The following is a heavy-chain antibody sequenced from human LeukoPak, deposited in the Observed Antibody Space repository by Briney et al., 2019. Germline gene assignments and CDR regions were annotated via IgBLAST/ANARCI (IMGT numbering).Heavy chain of an antibody. J-gene: IGHJ5*02. Sequence: PSETLSLTCTVSGGSISSSSYYWGWIRQPPGKGLEWIGSIYYSGSTYYNPSLKSRVTISVDTSKNQFSLKLSSVTAADTAVYYCARGPSPSPYYYDSSGYYYFRDNWFDPWGQGTLVTVSS. CDR2: IYYSGST. CDR1: GGSISSSSYY. V-gene: IGHV4-39*07. D-gene: IGHD3-22*01. CDR3: ARGPSPSPYYYDSSGYYYFRDNWFDP.